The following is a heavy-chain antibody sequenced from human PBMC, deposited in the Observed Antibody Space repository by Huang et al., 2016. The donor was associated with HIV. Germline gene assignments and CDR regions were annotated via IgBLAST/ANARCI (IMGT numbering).Heavy chain of an antibody. V-gene: IGHV4-59*11. CDR2: IDYSGGT. Sequence: QVQLQESGPGLVKPSETLSLTCTVSGGSISNHYWSWVRKPPGKGLEWIGSIDYSGGTNYSPSLKSRVTILLDTSKNQFSLRVNSVTAADTAMYYCARDHHDFWRGYRRMYFFDHWGQGTLVTVSS. CDR1: GGSISNHY. CDR3: ARDHHDFWRGYRRMYFFDH. J-gene: IGHJ4*02. D-gene: IGHD3-3*01.